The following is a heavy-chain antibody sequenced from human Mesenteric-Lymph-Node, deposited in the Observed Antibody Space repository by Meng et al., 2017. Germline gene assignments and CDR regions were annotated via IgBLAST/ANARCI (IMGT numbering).Heavy chain of an antibody. CDR2: IWYDGSNK. CDR3: ARCELYSYYFDY. CDR1: GFTFSSYG. Sequence: GGSLRLSCAASGFTFSSYGMHWVRQAPGKGLEWVAVIWYDGSNKYYADSVKGRFTISRDNCKNTLYLQMNSLRAEDTAVYYCARCELYSYYFDYWGQGTLVTVSS. V-gene: IGHV3-33*01. J-gene: IGHJ4*02. D-gene: IGHD5-18*01.